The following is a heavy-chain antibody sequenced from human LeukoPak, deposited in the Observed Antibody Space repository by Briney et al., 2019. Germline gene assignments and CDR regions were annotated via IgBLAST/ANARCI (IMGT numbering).Heavy chain of an antibody. J-gene: IGHJ6*03. D-gene: IGHD5-12*01. CDR1: GYTFNSYG. Sequence: ASVKVSCTASGYTFNSYGISWVRQAPGQGLEWMGWISAYNGDTNYAQNLQGRVTMTTDTTTSTAYMELRSLRSDDTAVYYCARERATIDYYYYYMDVWGKGTTVTVSS. CDR2: ISAYNGDT. CDR3: ARERATIDYYYYYMDV. V-gene: IGHV1-18*01.